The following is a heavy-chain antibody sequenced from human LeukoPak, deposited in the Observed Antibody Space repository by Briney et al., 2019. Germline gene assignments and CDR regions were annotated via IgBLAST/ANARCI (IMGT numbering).Heavy chain of an antibody. CDR3: AKDSRGYDKPFDS. CDR1: GFTFGNFA. V-gene: IGHV3-23*01. J-gene: IGHJ4*02. D-gene: IGHD5-12*01. CDR2: ISGGAYST. Sequence: GGSLRLSYAASGFTFGNFAMSWVRQAPGKGLEWVSLISGGAYSTYYADSVKGRFTISRDNSKNTLSLQMNSLRAEDTAIYFCAKDSRGYDKPFDSWGQGTPVTVSS.